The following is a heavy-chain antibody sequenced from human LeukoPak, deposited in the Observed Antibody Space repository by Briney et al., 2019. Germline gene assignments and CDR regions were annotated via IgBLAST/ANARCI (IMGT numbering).Heavy chain of an antibody. CDR2: LYYSGRT. J-gene: IGHJ6*03. D-gene: IGHD2-2*01. CDR1: GGTISTGLYY. V-gene: IGHV4-39*01. CDR3: ARRYCSGADCYGGDSYYYMDV. Sequence: SETLSLTCSVSGGTISTGLYYWGWIRQPPWKGLEWIGSLYYSGRTYYNPSLKSRVTISIDTSKNQFSLRLTSVTAADTAVYYCARRYCSGADCYGGDSYYYMDVWGKGTTVTISS.